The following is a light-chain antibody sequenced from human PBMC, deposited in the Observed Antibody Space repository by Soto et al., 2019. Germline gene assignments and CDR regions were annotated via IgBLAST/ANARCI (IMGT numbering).Light chain of an antibody. CDR2: QTS. CDR1: QYINTR. Sequence: VLTQSPATLSSFPGDSVTISCRASQYINTRLAWYQHRPGQAPRLLIYQTSIRAAGIPARFSASGSGTDFTLTISDVQPEDFALYYCHQRQSWPRTFGQGTKVDIK. CDR3: HQRQSWPRT. V-gene: IGKV3-11*01. J-gene: IGKJ1*01.